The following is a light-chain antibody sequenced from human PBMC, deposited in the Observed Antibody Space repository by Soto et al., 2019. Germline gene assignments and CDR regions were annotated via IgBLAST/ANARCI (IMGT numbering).Light chain of an antibody. V-gene: IGKV3-11*01. CDR2: DAS. CDR3: QQYNNWPRT. Sequence: EIVLTQSPATLSLSPGVRATLSCRASQSISSYLAWYQQKPGQAPRLLIYDASNRATGIPARFRGSGSGTDFPLPISSLEPEDFAIYYCQQYNNWPRTFGQGTKVEIK. J-gene: IGKJ1*01. CDR1: QSISSY.